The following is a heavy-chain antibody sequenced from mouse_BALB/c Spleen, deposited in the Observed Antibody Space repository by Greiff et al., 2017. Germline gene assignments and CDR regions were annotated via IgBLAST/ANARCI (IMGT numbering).Heavy chain of an antibody. D-gene: IGHD3-3*01. J-gene: IGHJ4*01. CDR3: ARWGGRDYAMDY. CDR2: INPGSGGT. CDR1: GYAFTNYL. Sequence: QVQLQQSGAELVRPGTSVKVSCKAPGYAFTNYLIEWVKQRPGQGLEWIGVINPGSGGTNYNEKFKGKATLTADKSSSTAYMQLSSLTSDDSAVYFCARWGGRDYAMDYWGQGTSVTVSS. V-gene: IGHV1-54*01.